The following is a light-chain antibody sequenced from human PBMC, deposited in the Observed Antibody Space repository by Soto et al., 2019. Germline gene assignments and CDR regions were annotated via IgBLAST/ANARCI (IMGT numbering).Light chain of an antibody. CDR2: WAS. CDR3: QQFHSNPWA. CDR1: QTVLYNSNNKNY. Sequence: DIVMTQSPDSLAVSLGERATINCKSSQTVLYNSNNKNYLAWYQQKPGQPPKLLIYWASTRESGVPDRFSGSGSGTDFTLTISSLQAEDVAVYYCQQFHSNPWAFGQGTMLEIK. V-gene: IGKV4-1*01. J-gene: IGKJ2*01.